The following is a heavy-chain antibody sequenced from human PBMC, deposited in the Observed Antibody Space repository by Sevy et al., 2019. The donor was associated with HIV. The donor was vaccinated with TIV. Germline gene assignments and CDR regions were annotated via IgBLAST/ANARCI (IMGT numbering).Heavy chain of an antibody. D-gene: IGHD2-15*01. CDR3: ARGPGYCSGGSCYSGYNWFDP. CDR1: GYTFTGYY. J-gene: IGHJ5*02. CDR2: INPNSGGT. V-gene: IGHV1-2*02. Sequence: ASVKVSCKASGYTFTGYYMHWVRQAPGQGLEWMGWINPNSGGTNYTQKFQGRVTMTRDTSISTAYMELSRLRSDDTAVYYCARGPGYCSGGSCYSGYNWFDPWGQGTLVTASS.